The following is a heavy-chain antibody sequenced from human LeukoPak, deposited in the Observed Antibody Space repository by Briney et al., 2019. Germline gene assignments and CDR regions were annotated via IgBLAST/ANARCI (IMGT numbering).Heavy chain of an antibody. V-gene: IGHV3-53*01. CDR2: IYVDETS. J-gene: IGHJ4*02. Sequence: PGGSLRLSCAASGFTFSSYSMSWVRRPPGKGLEFVSIIYVDETSYYADSVRGRFTISRDIPKNILYLQMDSLRAEDTAVYYCARLQLTSSQTAFDYWGQGTLVTVSS. CDR1: GFTFSSYS. CDR3: ARLQLTSSQTAFDY. D-gene: IGHD1-1*01.